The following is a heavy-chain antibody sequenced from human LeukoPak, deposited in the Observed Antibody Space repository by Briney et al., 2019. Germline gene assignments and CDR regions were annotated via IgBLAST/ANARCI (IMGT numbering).Heavy chain of an antibody. CDR3: VRDRWGGSIGSGSYYTYYYYYMDV. CDR2: IIPIFGTA. CDR1: GGTFSSYA. Sequence: GASVKVSCKASGGTFSSYAISWVRQAPGQGLEWMEGIIPIFGTANYAQKFQGRVTITADKSTSTAYMELSSLRSEDTAVYYCVRDRWGGSIGSGSYYTYYYYYMDVWGKGTTVTISS. D-gene: IGHD3-10*01. J-gene: IGHJ6*03. V-gene: IGHV1-69*06.